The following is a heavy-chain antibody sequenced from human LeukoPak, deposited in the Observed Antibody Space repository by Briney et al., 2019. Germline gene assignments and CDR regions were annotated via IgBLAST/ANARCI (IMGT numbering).Heavy chain of an antibody. D-gene: IGHD5-12*01. V-gene: IGHV4-59*08. CDR2: IYYSGST. J-gene: IGHJ4*02. Sequence: PSETLSLTCTVSGGSISTYYWSWIRQPPGKGQEWIGHIYYSGSTNYNPSLKSRVTISVDTSKNQFSLKLSSVTTADTAVYYCARRKGDGYNSFDYWGQGTLVTVSS. CDR3: ARRKGDGYNSFDY. CDR1: GGSISTYY.